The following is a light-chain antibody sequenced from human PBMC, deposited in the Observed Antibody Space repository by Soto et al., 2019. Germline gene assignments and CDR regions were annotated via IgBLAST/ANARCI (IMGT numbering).Light chain of an antibody. CDR1: QSVSSSY. Sequence: EIVLTQSPGTLSLSPGERATLSCRASQSVSSSYLAWYQQKPGQAPRLLIYGASSRATGIPDRFSGSGSGTDCTLTISRLEPEDFAMYYCQQYGSSRTFGQGTKVDIK. J-gene: IGKJ1*01. CDR2: GAS. V-gene: IGKV3-20*01. CDR3: QQYGSSRT.